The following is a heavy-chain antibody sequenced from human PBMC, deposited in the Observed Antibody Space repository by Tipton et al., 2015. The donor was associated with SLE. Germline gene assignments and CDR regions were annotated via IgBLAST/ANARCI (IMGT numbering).Heavy chain of an antibody. CDR2: IYYSGST. J-gene: IGHJ3*02. CDR1: GGSISSYY. V-gene: IGHV4-59*12. Sequence: TLSLTCTVSGGSISSYYWSWIRQPPGKGLEWIGYIYYSGSTYYNPSLKSRVTISVDTSKNQFPLKLSSVTAADTAVYYCARGGTVTGASDIWGQGTMVTVSS. D-gene: IGHD4-17*01. CDR3: ARGGTVTGASDI.